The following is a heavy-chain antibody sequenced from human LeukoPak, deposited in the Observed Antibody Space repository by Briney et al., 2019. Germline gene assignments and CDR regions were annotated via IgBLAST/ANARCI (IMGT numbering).Heavy chain of an antibody. CDR2: IRYDGGNK. Sequence: GGSLRLSCAASGFSFSDYAIYWVRQTPGKGLEWVAFIRYDGGNKIYADSVKGRFTISRDNSHNTVYLQMTGLRAEDTAVYYCAKDGESGIQYTQGYFDYWGQGTLVIVSS. D-gene: IGHD1-1*01. CDR1: GFSFSDYA. CDR3: AKDGESGIQYTQGYFDY. J-gene: IGHJ4*02. V-gene: IGHV3-30*02.